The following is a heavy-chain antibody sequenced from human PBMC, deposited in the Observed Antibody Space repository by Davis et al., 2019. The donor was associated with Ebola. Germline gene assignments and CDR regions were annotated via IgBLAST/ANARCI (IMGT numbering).Heavy chain of an antibody. D-gene: IGHD2-2*01. Sequence: PGGSLRLSCAASGFTFSSYGMHWVRQAPGKGLEWVAVIWYDGSNKYYADSVKGRFTISRDNSKNTLYLQMNSLRAEDTAVYYCARDIDCSSTSCYYGGPGTYGMDVWGQGTTVTVSS. CDR1: GFTFSSYG. V-gene: IGHV3-33*01. CDR3: ARDIDCSSTSCYYGGPGTYGMDV. CDR2: IWYDGSNK. J-gene: IGHJ6*02.